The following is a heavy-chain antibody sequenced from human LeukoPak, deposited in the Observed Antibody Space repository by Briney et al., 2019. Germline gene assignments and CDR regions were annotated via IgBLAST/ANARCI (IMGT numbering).Heavy chain of an antibody. CDR3: ARGPFNYDTNGYYWVGNWFDP. CDR2: INPIGGST. CDR1: GYTFTSYY. V-gene: IGHV1-46*01. Sequence: ASVNVSXKASGYTFTSYYAHWVRQAPGQGLEWMGIINPIGGSTSYAQKFQGRVTMTRDTSTNTVYMELSSLRSEDTAVYYCARGPFNYDTNGYYWVGNWFDPWGQGTLVTVSS. J-gene: IGHJ5*02. D-gene: IGHD3-22*01.